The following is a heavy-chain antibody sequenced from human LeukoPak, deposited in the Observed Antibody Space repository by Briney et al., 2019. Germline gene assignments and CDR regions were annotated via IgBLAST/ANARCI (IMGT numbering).Heavy chain of an antibody. CDR3: ARSGCTNGVCYNDY. V-gene: IGHV3-48*03. D-gene: IGHD2-8*01. CDR1: GFTFSSYE. CDR2: ISSSGGTI. J-gene: IGHJ4*02. Sequence: PGGSLRLSCAASGFTFSSYEMNWVRQAPGKGLEWVSYISSSGGTIYYADSVKGRFTISRDNAKNSLYLQMNSLRAEDTAVYYCARSGCTNGVCYNDYWGQGTLVTVSS.